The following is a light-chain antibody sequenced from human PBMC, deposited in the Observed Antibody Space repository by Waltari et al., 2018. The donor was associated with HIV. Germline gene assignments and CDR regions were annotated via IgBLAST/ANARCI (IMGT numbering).Light chain of an antibody. V-gene: IGLV2-11*01. CDR1: SGVLGVLNF. Sequence: LPHLPSWSGSPGRPVPIPAMETSGVLGVLNFVSWYQHHPGKAPKLLIFDVDLRPSGVPARFSGSKSGNTASLTISGLQAEDEAEYYCCSYAGNFIEMFGGGTKLTVL. CDR2: DVD. CDR3: CSYAGNFIEM. J-gene: IGLJ3*02.